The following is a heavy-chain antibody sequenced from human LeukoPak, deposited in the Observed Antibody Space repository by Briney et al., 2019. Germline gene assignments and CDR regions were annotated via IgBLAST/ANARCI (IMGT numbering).Heavy chain of an antibody. Sequence: SPSETLSLTCTVSGYSISSGYYWGWIRQPPGKGLEWIGSIYHSGSTYYNPSLKSRVTISVDTSKNQFSLKLSSVTAADTAVYYCARGIAARPSWFDPWGQGTLVTVSS. J-gene: IGHJ5*02. CDR2: IYHSGST. CDR3: ARGIAARPSWFDP. D-gene: IGHD6-6*01. CDR1: GYSISSGYY. V-gene: IGHV4-38-2*02.